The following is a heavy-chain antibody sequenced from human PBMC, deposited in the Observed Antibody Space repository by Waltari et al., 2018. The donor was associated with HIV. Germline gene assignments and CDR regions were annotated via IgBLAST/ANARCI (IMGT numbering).Heavy chain of an antibody. CDR3: APRDYGDYQFDY. CDR2: VYYSGST. D-gene: IGHD4-17*01. Sequence: QLQLQESGPGLVKPSETLSLTCTVSGGSIISNVYYWGWIRQPPGKGLEWIGSVYYSGSTYSNPSLKSRVTISVDTSKNQFYLRLRSVTAADTAVYYCAPRDYGDYQFDYWGRGTLVTVSS. V-gene: IGHV4-39*01. CDR1: GGSIISNVYY. J-gene: IGHJ4*02.